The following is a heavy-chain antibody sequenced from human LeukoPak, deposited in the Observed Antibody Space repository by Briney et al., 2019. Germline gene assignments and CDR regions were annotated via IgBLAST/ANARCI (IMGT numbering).Heavy chain of an antibody. D-gene: IGHD3-9*01. J-gene: IGHJ6*04. V-gene: IGHV3-30*18. CDR2: ISYDGSNK. CDR3: AKGLDILTPRGGYYGMDV. Sequence: PGRSLRLSCAASGFTFSSYGMHWVRQAPGKGLEWVAVISYDGSNKYYADSVKGRFTISRDNSKNTLYLQMNSLRAEDTAVYYCAKGLDILTPRGGYYGMDVWGKGTTVTVSS. CDR1: GFTFSSYG.